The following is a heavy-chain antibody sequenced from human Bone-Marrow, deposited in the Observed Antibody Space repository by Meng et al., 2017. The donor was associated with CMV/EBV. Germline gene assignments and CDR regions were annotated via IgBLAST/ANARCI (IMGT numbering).Heavy chain of an antibody. V-gene: IGHV3-7*01. CDR1: GFTSSSYW. D-gene: IGHD2-2*01. CDR3: ARDRRYCSSTSCYRRPLIEAFDI. CDR2: IKQDGSEK. Sequence: GESLKISCAASGFTSSSYWMSWVRQAPGKGLEWVANIKQDGSEKYYVDSVKGRFTISRDNAKNSLYLQMNSLRAEDTAVYYCARDRRYCSSTSCYRRPLIEAFDIWGQGTMVTVSS. J-gene: IGHJ3*02.